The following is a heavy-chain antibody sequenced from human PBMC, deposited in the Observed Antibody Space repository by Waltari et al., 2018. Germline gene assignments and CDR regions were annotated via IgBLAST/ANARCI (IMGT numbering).Heavy chain of an antibody. CDR3: AREKCRVRVLDY. CDR1: GGPISSGGYY. D-gene: IGHD3-10*01. Sequence: QVQLQDSGPGLVKRSQTLSLTCTVSGGPISSGGYYWSWIRQHPGRGLEWIGYIYYSGSTYYNPSLKSRVTISVDTSKNQCSLKLSSGTAADTAVYYCAREKCRVRVLDYWGQGTLVTVSS. J-gene: IGHJ4*02. CDR2: IYYSGST. V-gene: IGHV4-31*03.